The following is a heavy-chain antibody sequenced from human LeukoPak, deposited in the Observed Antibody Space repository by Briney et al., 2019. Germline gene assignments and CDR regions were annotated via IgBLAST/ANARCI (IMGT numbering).Heavy chain of an antibody. CDR1: GGSISSSSYY. CDR3: ASKGATYSSSWYYFDY. J-gene: IGHJ4*02. D-gene: IGHD6-13*01. CDR2: IYYSGST. Sequence: PSETLSLICTVSGGSISSSSYYWGWIRQPPGKGLERIGSIYYSGSTYHNPSLKSRVTIAVDTSKNQFSLKLSSVTAEDTAVYYCASKGATYSSSWYYFDYWGRGTLVTVSS. V-gene: IGHV4-39*01.